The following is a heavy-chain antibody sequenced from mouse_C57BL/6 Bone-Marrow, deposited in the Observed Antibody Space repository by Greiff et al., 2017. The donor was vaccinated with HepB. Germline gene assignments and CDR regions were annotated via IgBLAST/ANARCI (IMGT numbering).Heavy chain of an antibody. CDR3: ARWLLRFAY. CDR1: GYTFTSYG. D-gene: IGHD2-3*01. V-gene: IGHV1-81*01. CDR2: IYPRSGNT. Sequence: QVQLQQSGAELARPGASVKLSCKASGYTFTSYGISWVKQRTGQGLEWIGEIYPRSGNTYYNEKFKGKATLTADKSSSTVYMELRSLTSEDSAVYFCARWLLRFAYWGQGTLVTVSA. J-gene: IGHJ3*01.